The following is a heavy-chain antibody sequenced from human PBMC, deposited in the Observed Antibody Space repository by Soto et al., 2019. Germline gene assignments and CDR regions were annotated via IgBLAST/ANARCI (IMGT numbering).Heavy chain of an antibody. CDR2: MNPNSGNT. V-gene: IGHV1-8*01. Sequence: QVQLVQSGAEVKKPGASVKVSCKASGYTFTSYDINWVRQATGQGLEWMGRMNPNSGNTGYAQKFQVRVTRTRNNYISTTYIELSSLRSQDTAVYYCARGQQVRGFGPLGQGTQVTVSS. D-gene: IGHD6-13*01. CDR3: ARGQQVRGFGP. CDR1: GYTFTSYD. J-gene: IGHJ5*02.